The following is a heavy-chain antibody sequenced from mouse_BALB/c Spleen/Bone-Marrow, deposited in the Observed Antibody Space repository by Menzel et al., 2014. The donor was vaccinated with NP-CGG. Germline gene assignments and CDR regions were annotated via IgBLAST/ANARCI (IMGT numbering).Heavy chain of an antibody. CDR3: TSMITRGYYFDY. Sequence: DVKLAESGGGLVKPGGSLKLSCAASGFTFSSYTMSWVRQTPEKRLEWVATISSGGSYTYYPDSVKGRFTISRDNAKNTLYLQMSSLKSEDTAMYYCTSMITRGYYFDYWSQGTTLTVSS. D-gene: IGHD2-4*01. V-gene: IGHV5-6-4*01. J-gene: IGHJ2*01. CDR2: ISSGGSYT. CDR1: GFTFSSYT.